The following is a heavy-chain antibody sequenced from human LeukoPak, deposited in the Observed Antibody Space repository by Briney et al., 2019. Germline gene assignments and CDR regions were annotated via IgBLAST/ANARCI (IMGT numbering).Heavy chain of an antibody. CDR1: GGSISSSSYY. CDR2: IYYSGST. V-gene: IGHV4-39*01. D-gene: IGHD6-19*01. J-gene: IGHJ4*02. CDR3: ASYNSGGYDVSDY. Sequence: SETLSLTRTVSGGSISSSSYYWGWIRQTPGKGLEWIGSIYYSGSTYYNPSLEGRVTISADTSRNKFSLNLRSVTAADTAVYYCASYNSGGYDVSDYWGQGTLVTVSS.